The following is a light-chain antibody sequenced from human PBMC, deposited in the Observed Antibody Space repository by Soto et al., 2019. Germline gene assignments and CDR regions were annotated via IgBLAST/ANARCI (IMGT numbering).Light chain of an antibody. CDR3: QHSGSSPYT. Sequence: EIVLTQSPGTLSLSPGERATLSCLASQRVSSSYLAWYQQKPGQAPRLLIYGASSRATGIPDSFSGSGSVQEVTLTIIRLEPYDFALYYRQHSGSSPYTFGQGTNLEIK. J-gene: IGKJ2*01. CDR2: GAS. CDR1: QRVSSSY. V-gene: IGKV3-20*01.